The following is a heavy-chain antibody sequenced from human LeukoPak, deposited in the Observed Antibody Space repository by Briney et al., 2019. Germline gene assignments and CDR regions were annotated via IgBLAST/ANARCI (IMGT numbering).Heavy chain of an antibody. Sequence: GGSLRLSCAASGFTFSNYWTSWVRQAPGKGLDWVANIKQDGSEKYYVDSVKGRFTISRDNAKNSLYLQMNSLRADDTAVYYCARGGRAYGDWGQGTLVTVSS. CDR2: IKQDGSEK. J-gene: IGHJ4*02. D-gene: IGHD3-16*01. V-gene: IGHV3-7*04. CDR1: GFTFSNYW. CDR3: ARGGRAYGD.